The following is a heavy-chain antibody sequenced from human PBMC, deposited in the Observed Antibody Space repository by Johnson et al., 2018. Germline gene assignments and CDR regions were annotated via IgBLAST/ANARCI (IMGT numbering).Heavy chain of an antibody. CDR2: IRDKVKSYTT. CDR3: VRTKLKQGPDCLDF. Sequence: VQLVESGGGLVQPGVSLRLSCAASGFTFSDYYMDWVRQAPGKGLEWVGRIRDKVKSYTTEYAASVKDRFTISKDDSKNSHYLKMNSLKTQDTAVYYCVRTKLKQGPDCLDFWGQGTMVTVSS. CDR1: GFTFSDYY. V-gene: IGHV3-72*01. D-gene: IGHD6-19*01. J-gene: IGHJ3*01.